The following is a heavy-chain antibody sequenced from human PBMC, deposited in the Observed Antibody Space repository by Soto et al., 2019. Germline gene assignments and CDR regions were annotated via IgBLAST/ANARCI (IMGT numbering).Heavy chain of an antibody. Sequence: SETLSLTCTVSGGSISRSTYYWGWIRQPPGRGLEWIGSIYYSGSTYYRPSLKSRVTISVDTSKNQFSLKLSSVTAADTAVYYCARQVPAAIRLGWFDPWGQGTLVTVSS. V-gene: IGHV4-39*01. D-gene: IGHD2-2*02. CDR3: ARQVPAAIRLGWFDP. J-gene: IGHJ5*02. CDR1: GGSISRSTYY. CDR2: IYYSGST.